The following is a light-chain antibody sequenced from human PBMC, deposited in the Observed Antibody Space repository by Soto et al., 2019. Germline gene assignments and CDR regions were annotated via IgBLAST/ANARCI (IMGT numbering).Light chain of an antibody. V-gene: IGLV2-14*01. CDR1: SSDVGGYNY. Sequence: QSVLTQPASVSGSPGQSITISCTGTSSDVGGYNYVSWYQQQSGKAPKLMIHEVSNRPSGVSNRFSGSKSGNTASLTISGLQAEYEADYYCSSYTSSCAYVFGTGTKLAVL. CDR2: EVS. J-gene: IGLJ1*01. CDR3: SSYTSSCAYV.